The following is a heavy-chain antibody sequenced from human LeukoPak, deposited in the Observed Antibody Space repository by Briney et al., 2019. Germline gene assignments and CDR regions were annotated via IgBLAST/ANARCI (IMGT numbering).Heavy chain of an antibody. D-gene: IGHD2-15*01. CDR3: ARAVHCSGGSCYFDY. CDR1: GGSISSYS. CDR2: IYTSGST. V-gene: IGHV4-4*07. J-gene: IGHJ4*02. Sequence: TPSETLSLTCTVSGGSISSYSWSWIRQPAGKGLEWIGRIYTSGSTKYNPSLTSRVTMSVDTSKNQFSLKLRSVTAVDTAVYYCARAVHCSGGSCYFDYWGQGTLVTVSS.